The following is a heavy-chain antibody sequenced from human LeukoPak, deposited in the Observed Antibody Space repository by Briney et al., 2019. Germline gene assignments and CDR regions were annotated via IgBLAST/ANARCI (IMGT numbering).Heavy chain of an antibody. CDR1: GYTFTSYY. V-gene: IGHV1-46*01. Sequence: ASVKVSCKASGYTFTSYYMHWVRQAPGQGLEWMGIINPSGGSTSYAQKFQGRVTMTEDTSTDTAYMELSSLRSEDTAVYYCATDGSIWSFDYWGQGTLVTVSS. CDR2: INPSGGST. D-gene: IGHD6-13*01. CDR3: ATDGSIWSFDY. J-gene: IGHJ4*02.